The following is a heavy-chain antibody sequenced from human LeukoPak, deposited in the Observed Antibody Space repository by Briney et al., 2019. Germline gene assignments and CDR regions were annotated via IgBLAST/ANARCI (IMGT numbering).Heavy chain of an antibody. J-gene: IGHJ3*02. CDR2: IKTTIDGDGGAT. CDR1: GFTFSNAW. V-gene: IGHV3-15*01. Sequence: GGSLRLSCAASGFTFSNAWMSWVRQAPGKGLEWVGRIKTTIDGDGGATDYAAPVKGRFSISRDDSKNTLYLQMNSLKTEDTAVYYCTTNDAFDIWGQGTMVTVSS. CDR3: TTNDAFDI.